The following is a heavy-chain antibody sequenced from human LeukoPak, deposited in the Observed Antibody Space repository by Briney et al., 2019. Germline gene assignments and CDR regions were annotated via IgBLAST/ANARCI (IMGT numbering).Heavy chain of an antibody. D-gene: IGHD3-9*01. J-gene: IGHJ6*03. Sequence: GGSLRLSCAASGFTVSSNYMSWVRQAPGKGLEWVSVIYSGGSTYYADSVKGRFTISRDNSKNTLYLQMNSLRAEDTAVYYCATGYYYYYYYMDVWGKGTTVTISS. V-gene: IGHV3-66*01. CDR3: ATGYYYYYYYMDV. CDR1: GFTVSSNY. CDR2: IYSGGST.